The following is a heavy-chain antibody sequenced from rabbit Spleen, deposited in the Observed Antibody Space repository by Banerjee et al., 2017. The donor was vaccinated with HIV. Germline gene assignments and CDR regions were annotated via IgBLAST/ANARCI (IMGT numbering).Heavy chain of an antibody. J-gene: IGHJ4*01. CDR2: MYNGDGST. CDR3: ARGGSDVILECKL. V-gene: IGHV1S40*01. CDR1: GFSFNYNY. Sequence: QSLEESGGGLVQPGASPTLTCTASGFSFNYNYMCWVRQAPGKGLEWIACMYNGDGSTYYATWAKGRFTISKTSSTTVTLQMTSLTAADTATYFCARGGSDVILECKLGGQGTLVTVS. D-gene: IGHD4-2*01.